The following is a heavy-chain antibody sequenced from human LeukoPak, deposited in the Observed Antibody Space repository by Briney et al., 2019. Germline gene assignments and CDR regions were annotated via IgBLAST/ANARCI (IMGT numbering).Heavy chain of an antibody. CDR2: INPNSGGT. V-gene: IGHV1-2*02. D-gene: IGHD4-23*01. Sequence: ASVKVSCKASGYTFTGYYMHWVRQAPGQGLEWMGWINPNSGGTNYAQKFQGGVTMTRDTSISTAYMELSRLRSDDTAVYYCARAARGGNSFLFGYWGQGTLVTVSS. CDR1: GYTFTGYY. J-gene: IGHJ4*02. CDR3: ARAARGGNSFLFGY.